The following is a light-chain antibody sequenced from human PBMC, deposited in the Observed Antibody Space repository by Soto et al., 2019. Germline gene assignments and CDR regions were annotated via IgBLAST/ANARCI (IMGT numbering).Light chain of an antibody. CDR3: SSYTTSSTRV. J-gene: IGLJ1*01. CDR2: DVA. CDR1: SSDVGGFNF. Sequence: QSVLTQPASVSGSPGQSITISCTGSSSDVGGFNFVSWYQQHPGKAPKLMIYDVASRPSGVSNRFSGSKSGNTASLTISGLQTEDEADYCCSSYTTSSTRVFGTGTKVTVL. V-gene: IGLV2-14*03.